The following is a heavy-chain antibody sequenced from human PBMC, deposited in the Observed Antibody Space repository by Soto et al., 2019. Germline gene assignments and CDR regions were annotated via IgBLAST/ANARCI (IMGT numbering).Heavy chain of an antibody. CDR1: GYTFSSYG. CDR2: ISGYNGNT. J-gene: IGHJ6*02. Sequence: QVQLVQSGAEVKKPGASVKVSCKASGYTFSSYGISWVRQAPGQGLEWMGWISGYNGNTNYAQKLQGRVTMTTDTSTSTAYMELRSLRSDDTAVYYCAREAPLGYCSGGSCHPYGMDVWGQGTTVTVSS. V-gene: IGHV1-18*01. CDR3: AREAPLGYCSGGSCHPYGMDV. D-gene: IGHD2-15*01.